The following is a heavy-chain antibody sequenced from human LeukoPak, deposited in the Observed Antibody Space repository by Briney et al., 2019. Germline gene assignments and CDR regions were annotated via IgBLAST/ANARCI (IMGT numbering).Heavy chain of an antibody. Sequence: GGSLRLSCAASGFTFSNHAMTWVRQAPGKGLEWVSAISISGDRTYYADSAKGRFTISRDNSNNTLHLQMNSLRADDTAVYYCANEIRPNDYWGQGTLVTVSS. J-gene: IGHJ4*02. CDR1: GFTFSNHA. D-gene: IGHD6-6*01. V-gene: IGHV3-23*01. CDR3: ANEIRPNDY. CDR2: ISISGDRT.